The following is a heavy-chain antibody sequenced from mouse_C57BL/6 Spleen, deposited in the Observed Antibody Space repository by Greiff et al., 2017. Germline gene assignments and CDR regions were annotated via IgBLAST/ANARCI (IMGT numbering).Heavy chain of an antibody. Sequence: QVQLQQSGPELVKPGASVKISCKASGYAFSSSWMNWVKQRPGKGLEWIGRIYPGDGDTNYNGKFKGKATLTADKSSSTAYMQLSSLTSEDSAVYFCAREGRSFDYWGQGTTLTVSS. CDR2: IYPGDGDT. D-gene: IGHD3-3*01. V-gene: IGHV1-82*01. CDR1: GYAFSSSW. CDR3: AREGRSFDY. J-gene: IGHJ2*01.